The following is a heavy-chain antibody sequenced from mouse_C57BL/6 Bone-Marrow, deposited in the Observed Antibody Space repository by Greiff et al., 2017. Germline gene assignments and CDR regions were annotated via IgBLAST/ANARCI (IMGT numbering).Heavy chain of an antibody. D-gene: IGHD2-12*01. V-gene: IGHV1-26*01. Sequence: VQLQQSGPELVKPGASVKISCKASGYTFTDYYMNWVKQSHGKSLEWIGDINPNNGGTSYNQKFKGKATLTVDKSSSTAYMELRSLTSEDSAVYYSARCLYAPDYWGQGTTLTVSS. CDR2: INPNNGGT. CDR3: ARCLYAPDY. J-gene: IGHJ2*01. CDR1: GYTFTDYY.